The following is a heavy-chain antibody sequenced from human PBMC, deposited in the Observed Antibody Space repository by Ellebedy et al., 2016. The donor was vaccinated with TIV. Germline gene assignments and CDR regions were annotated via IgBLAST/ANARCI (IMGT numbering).Heavy chain of an antibody. Sequence: GGSLRLXCAASGFTFNDYDFNWVRQAPGKGLEWVSGISWNSGIIDYADSVKGRFTISRDNAKNALYLQMNSLRAEDTALYYCAKDLRSTQDDGFDIWGQGTMVTVSS. CDR1: GFTFNDYD. CDR2: ISWNSGII. CDR3: AKDLRSTQDDGFDI. V-gene: IGHV3-9*01. J-gene: IGHJ3*02.